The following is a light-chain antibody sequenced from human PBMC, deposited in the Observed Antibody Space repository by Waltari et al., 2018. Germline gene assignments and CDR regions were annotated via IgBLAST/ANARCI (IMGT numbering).Light chain of an antibody. J-gene: IGLJ2*01. CDR1: TLGDKS. CDR3: QAWDSSTAV. Sequence: SYELTQPPSVSVSPGQTASITCPGDTLGDKSACVYQQNPGQYPGLVIYQDSKRPSGIPERFSGSNSGNTATLTISGTQAMDEADYYCQAWDSSTAVFGGGTKLTVL. V-gene: IGLV3-1*01. CDR2: QDS.